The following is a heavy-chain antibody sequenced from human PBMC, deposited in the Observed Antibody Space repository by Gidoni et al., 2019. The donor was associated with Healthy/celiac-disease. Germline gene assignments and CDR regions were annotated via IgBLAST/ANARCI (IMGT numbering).Heavy chain of an antibody. Sequence: QVQLVQSGAEVQKPGASVKVSCTASGYTFTGYYMHWVRQAPGQGLEWMGWINPNSGGTNYAQKFQGRVTMTRDTSISTAYMELSRLRSDDTAGYYCARAIATAAGMRDWFDPWGQVTLVTVSS. CDR3: ARAIATAAGMRDWFDP. CDR1: GYTFTGYY. V-gene: IGHV1-2*02. J-gene: IGHJ5*02. D-gene: IGHD6-13*01. CDR2: INPNSGGT.